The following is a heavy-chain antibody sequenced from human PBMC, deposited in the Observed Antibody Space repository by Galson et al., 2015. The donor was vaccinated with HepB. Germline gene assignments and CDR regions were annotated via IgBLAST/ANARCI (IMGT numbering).Heavy chain of an antibody. CDR3: AGGPGWLVTE. Sequence: SLRLACAGSRFTITTLWMAWVRQAPGKGLEWVANIKQDGSDIRYLDSVKGRFTISRDNGDNLLYLQMNSLRVEDTAVYYCAGGPGWLVTEWGQGTMVTVSS. V-gene: IGHV3-7*03. CDR2: IKQDGSDI. D-gene: IGHD3-22*01. CDR1: RFTITTLW. J-gene: IGHJ1*01.